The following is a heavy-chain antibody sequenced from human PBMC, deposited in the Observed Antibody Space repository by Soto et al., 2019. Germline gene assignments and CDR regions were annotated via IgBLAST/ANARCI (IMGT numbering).Heavy chain of an antibody. Sequence: QVQLQESGPGLVKPSETLSLTCTVSGGSISSYYWSWIRQPPGKGLEWIGYIYYSGSTNYNPSLKSRVTISVDTSKNQFSLKLSSVTAADTAVYYCARESILTSYHSNWFDPWGQGTLVTVSS. CDR3: ARESILTSYHSNWFDP. J-gene: IGHJ5*02. V-gene: IGHV4-59*01. CDR2: IYYSGST. CDR1: GGSISSYY. D-gene: IGHD3-9*01.